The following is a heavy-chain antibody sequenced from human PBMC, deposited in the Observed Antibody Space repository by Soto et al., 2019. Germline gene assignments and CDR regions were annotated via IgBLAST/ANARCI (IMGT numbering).Heavy chain of an antibody. V-gene: IGHV3-15*07. Sequence: GGSLRLSCAASGFTFSNAWMNWVRQAPGKGLEWVGRIKSKTDGGTTDYAAPMKGRFTISRDDSKNTLYLQMNSLKTEDTAVYYCWSVAGIYYYYYGMDVWGQGTTVTVSS. CDR3: WSVAGIYYYYYGMDV. J-gene: IGHJ6*02. D-gene: IGHD6-19*01. CDR1: GFTFSNAW. CDR2: IKSKTDGGTT.